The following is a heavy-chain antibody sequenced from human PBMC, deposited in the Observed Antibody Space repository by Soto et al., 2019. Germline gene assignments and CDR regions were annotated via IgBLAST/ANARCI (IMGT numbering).Heavy chain of an antibody. CDR3: ARTVGRTDSSSWYFGWFDP. Sequence: GASVKVSCKASGGTFSSYAISWVRQAPGQRLEWMGWINAGNGNTKYSQKFQGRVTITRDTSASTAYMELSSLRSEDTAVYYCARTVGRTDSSSWYFGWFDPWGQGTLVTVSS. CDR2: INAGNGNT. D-gene: IGHD6-13*01. V-gene: IGHV1-3*01. CDR1: GGTFSSYA. J-gene: IGHJ5*02.